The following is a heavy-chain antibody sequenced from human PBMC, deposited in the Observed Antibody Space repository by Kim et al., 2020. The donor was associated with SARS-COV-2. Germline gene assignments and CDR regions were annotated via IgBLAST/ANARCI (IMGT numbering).Heavy chain of an antibody. J-gene: IGHJ3*01. CDR3: TRNRDGRRGQFDV. D-gene: IGHD5-12*01. V-gene: IGHV3-74*03. CDR1: GFTLSGYW. CDR2: IASDGSAI. Sequence: GGSLRLSCAASGFTLSGYWMHWVRQVPGKGLVWVARIASDGSAITYADFVEGRFTISRDNVKNTLFLQMNRLRVEDMAFYYCTRNRDGRRGQFDVWGQGTVVTVSS.